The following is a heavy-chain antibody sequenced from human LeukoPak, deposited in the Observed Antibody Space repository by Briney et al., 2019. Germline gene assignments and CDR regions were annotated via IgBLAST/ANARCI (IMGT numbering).Heavy chain of an antibody. Sequence: GASVKVSCKASGYTFTSYDINWVRQATGQGLEWMGWMNPNSGNTGYAQKFQGRVTMTRDTSINTAYMELSSLRSEDTAVYYCAREDRLSPLRYFDWLLGGIDYWGQGTLVTVSS. CDR2: MNPNSGNT. J-gene: IGHJ4*02. V-gene: IGHV1-8*01. CDR1: GYTFTSYD. D-gene: IGHD3-9*01. CDR3: AREDRLSPLRYFDWLLGGIDY.